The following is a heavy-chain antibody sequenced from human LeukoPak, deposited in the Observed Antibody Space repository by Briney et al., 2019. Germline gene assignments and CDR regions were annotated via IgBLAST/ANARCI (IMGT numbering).Heavy chain of an antibody. J-gene: IGHJ6*02. V-gene: IGHV4-39*07. CDR1: GGSISSSSHY. CDR3: ARVSMDYYYGMDV. D-gene: IGHD5-24*01. CDR2: IHYSGST. Sequence: SETLSLTCTVSGGSISSSSHYWGWIRQPPGKGLEWIGSIHYSGSTNYNPSLKSRVTISVDTSKNQFSLKLSSVTAADTAVYYCARVSMDYYYGMDVWGQGTTVTVSS.